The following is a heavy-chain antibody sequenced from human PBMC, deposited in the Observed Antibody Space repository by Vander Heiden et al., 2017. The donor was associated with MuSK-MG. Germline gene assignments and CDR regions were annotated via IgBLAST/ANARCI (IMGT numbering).Heavy chain of an antibody. CDR2: IYSGATA. J-gene: IGHJ5*02. Sequence: EVQLVESGGGLVQPGESLRLSCAASGFTISSNYMAWVRQAPGQGLEWVSVIYSGATAYYADSVKGRFLISRDNSDNTLYLHMNNLRAEDTAVYYCAKDGPDASGSYNWLDPWGQGTLVTVSS. V-gene: IGHV3-66*01. CDR1: GFTISSNY. CDR3: AKDGPDASGSYNWLDP. D-gene: IGHD3-10*01.